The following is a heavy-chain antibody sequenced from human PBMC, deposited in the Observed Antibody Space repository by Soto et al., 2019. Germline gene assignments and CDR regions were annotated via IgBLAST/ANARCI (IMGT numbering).Heavy chain of an antibody. CDR3: ARGRGTQTLTDYYLDS. CDR2: IWYDGSNK. Sequence: GGSLRLSCAASGFTFSSYGMHWVRQAPGKGLEWVAVIWYDGSNKYYADSVKGRFTISRDNSKNTLYLQMNSLRAEDTAVYYCARGRGTQTLTDYYLDSWGQGTLVTVSS. V-gene: IGHV3-33*01. CDR1: GFTFSSYG. J-gene: IGHJ4*02.